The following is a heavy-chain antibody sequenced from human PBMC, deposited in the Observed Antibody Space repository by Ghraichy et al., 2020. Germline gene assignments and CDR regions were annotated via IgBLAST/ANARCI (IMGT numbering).Heavy chain of an antibody. CDR1: GFTFSSYA. D-gene: IGHD1-7*01. CDR2: ISGSGGST. J-gene: IGHJ3*02. CDR3: AILNEYNWNSGDAFDI. V-gene: IGHV3-23*01. Sequence: GGSLRLSCAASGFTFSSYAMSWVRQAPGKGLEWVSAISGSGGSTYYADSVKGRFTLSRDNSKNTLYLQMNSLRAEDTAVYYCAILNEYNWNSGDAFDIWGQGTMVTVSS.